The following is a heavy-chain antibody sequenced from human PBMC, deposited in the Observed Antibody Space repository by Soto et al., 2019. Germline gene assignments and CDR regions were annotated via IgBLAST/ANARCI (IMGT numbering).Heavy chain of an antibody. V-gene: IGHV4-34*01. D-gene: IGHD3-9*01. CDR1: GGSFSGYY. CDR3: ARLEGLATTSYYFDS. CDR2: INHSGST. J-gene: IGHJ4*02. Sequence: SETLSLTCAVYGGSFSGYYWSWIRQPPGKGLEWIGEINHSGSTNYNPSLKSRVTISVDTSKNQFSLKLSSVTAADTAVYYCARLEGLATTSYYFDSWGQGTLVTVS.